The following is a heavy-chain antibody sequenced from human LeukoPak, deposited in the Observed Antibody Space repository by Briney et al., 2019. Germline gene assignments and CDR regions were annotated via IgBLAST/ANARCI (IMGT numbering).Heavy chain of an antibody. CDR1: GGSISSGIYY. CDR3: ARHVRQQLPPKAFDY. Sequence: PSETLSLTCTVSGGSISSGIYYWGWIRQPPGKGLEWIGIIYYSGNAYYNLSLKSRVTISVDTSKNQLSLKLNSVTAADTAVYYCARHVRQQLPPKAFDYWGQGTLVTVSS. V-gene: IGHV4-39*01. J-gene: IGHJ4*02. CDR2: IYYSGNA. D-gene: IGHD6-13*01.